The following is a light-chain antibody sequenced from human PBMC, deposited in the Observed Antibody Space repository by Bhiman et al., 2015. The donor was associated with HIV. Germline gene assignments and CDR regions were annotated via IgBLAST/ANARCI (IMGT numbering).Light chain of an antibody. Sequence: QSVLTQSPSVSGTPGQRVTIFCSGSDSDIGINSVSWYQQLPGTAPKLLIYGNVLRPSRVPDRFSGSKSGNTASLTISGLQVEDEADYYCCSYAGSPLVFGSGTKVTVL. J-gene: IGLJ1*01. V-gene: IGLV1-44*01. CDR3: CSYAGSPLV. CDR2: GNV. CDR1: DSDIGINS.